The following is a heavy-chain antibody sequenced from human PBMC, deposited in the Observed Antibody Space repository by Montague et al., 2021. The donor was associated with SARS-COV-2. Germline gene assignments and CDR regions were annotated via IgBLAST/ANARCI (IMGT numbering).Heavy chain of an antibody. Sequence: SETLSLTCAVYGGSFSGYYWSWIRQPPGKGLEWIGEINHSGSTNYNPSPKSRVTISVDTSKNQFSLKLSSVTAADTAVYYCARSGYSSSWYGFRSWFDPWGQGTLVTVSS. CDR1: GGSFSGYY. D-gene: IGHD6-13*01. CDR2: INHSGST. V-gene: IGHV4-34*01. CDR3: ARSGYSSSWYGFRSWFDP. J-gene: IGHJ5*02.